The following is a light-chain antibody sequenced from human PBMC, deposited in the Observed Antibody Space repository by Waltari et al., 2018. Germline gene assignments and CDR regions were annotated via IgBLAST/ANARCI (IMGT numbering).Light chain of an antibody. CDR3: QKYEALPAT. J-gene: IGKJ1*01. CDR1: QSVGRY. V-gene: IGKV3-20*01. Sequence: EIVLTQSPGTLSLSPGERATLSCRASQSVGRYLAWYQQKPGQAPRLLIYRASTRATGIPDRFSGSGSGTDFSLIISRLEPEDCAVYFCQKYEALPATFGQGTKVEIK. CDR2: RAS.